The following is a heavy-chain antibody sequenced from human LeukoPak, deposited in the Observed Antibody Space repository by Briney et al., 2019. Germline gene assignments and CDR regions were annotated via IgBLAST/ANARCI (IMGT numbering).Heavy chain of an antibody. CDR2: IIPIFGTA. J-gene: IGHJ5*02. D-gene: IGHD3-10*01. V-gene: IGHV1-69*13. CDR3: AKEGSNTGMENNWFDP. CDR1: GGTFSSYA. Sequence: ASVKVSCKASGGTFSSYAISWVRQAPGQGLEWMGEIIPIFGTANYAQKFEGRVTITADESTSTAYMELSSLRSEDTAVYYCAKEGSNTGMENNWFDPWGQGTLVTVSS.